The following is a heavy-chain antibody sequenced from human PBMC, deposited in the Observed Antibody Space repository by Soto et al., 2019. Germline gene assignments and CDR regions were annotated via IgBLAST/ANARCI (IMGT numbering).Heavy chain of an antibody. V-gene: IGHV4-59*01. J-gene: IGHJ4*02. Sequence: QVQLQESGPGLVKPSETLSLTCTVSRGSTNGYYWSWIRQPPGKGLEWIGYIYYSGSTNYNPSLKSRVTISLDTSKNQFSLKLSSVTAADTAVYYCARRQYHHLDYWGRGILVTVSS. CDR3: ARRQYHHLDY. CDR1: RGSTNGYY. CDR2: IYYSGST. D-gene: IGHD4-4*01.